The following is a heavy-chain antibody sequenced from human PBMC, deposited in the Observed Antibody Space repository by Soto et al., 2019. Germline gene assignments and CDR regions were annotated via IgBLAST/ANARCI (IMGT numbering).Heavy chain of an antibody. V-gene: IGHV4-59*01. Sequence: SETLSLTCTVSGGSISSYYWSWIRQPPGKGLEWIGYIYYSGSTNYNPSLKSRVTISVDTSKNQFSLKLSSVTAADTAVYCCARGLWFGFTYYYYMDVWGKGTTVTVSS. D-gene: IGHD3-10*01. J-gene: IGHJ6*03. CDR2: IYYSGST. CDR1: GGSISSYY. CDR3: ARGLWFGFTYYYYMDV.